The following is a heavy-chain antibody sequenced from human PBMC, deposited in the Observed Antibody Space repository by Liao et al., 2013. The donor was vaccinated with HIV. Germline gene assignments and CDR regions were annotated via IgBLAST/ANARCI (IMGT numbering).Heavy chain of an antibody. CDR2: INPRRNT. CDR3: VRGRRAALFDD. Sequence: QVQLQESGPGLAKPSETLSLTCSISGASISGVYWSWVRLPAGKGLEWIGYINPRRNTEYNPSLSSRVTMSLDTSKSQFSLKLDSVTVADTAMYYCVRGRRAALFDDWGQGTRVIVSS. J-gene: IGHJ4*02. V-gene: IGHV4-4*07. CDR1: GASISGVY. D-gene: IGHD3-10*01.